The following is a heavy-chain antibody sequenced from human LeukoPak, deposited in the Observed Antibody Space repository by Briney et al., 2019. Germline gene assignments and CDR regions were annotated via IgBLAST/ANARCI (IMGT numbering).Heavy chain of an antibody. V-gene: IGHV3-48*03. D-gene: IGHD6-13*01. J-gene: IGHJ4*02. CDR2: ISSSGSTI. Sequence: GSLRLSCAASGFTFSSYEMNWVRQAPGKGLEWVSYISSSGSTIYYADSVKGRFTISRDNAKNSLYLQMNSLRDEDTAVYYCARDKFGAAGNLFDYWGQGTLVTVSS. CDR1: GFTFSSYE. CDR3: ARDKFGAAGNLFDY.